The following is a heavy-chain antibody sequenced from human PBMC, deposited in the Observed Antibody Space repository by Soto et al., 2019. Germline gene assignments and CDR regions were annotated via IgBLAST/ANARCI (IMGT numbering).Heavy chain of an antibody. CDR3: ARDEEADPWYVLDY. CDR2: INRDGSET. D-gene: IGHD3-10*02. Sequence: PGGSLRLSCAASGFSFSDYWMHWVRQAPGKGLVWVSLINRDGSETKYADSVKGRFSISRDNARNTVSLQMDSLRAEDTGVYYCARDEEADPWYVLDYWGLGNLVTVSS. CDR1: GFSFSDYW. J-gene: IGHJ4*02. V-gene: IGHV3-74*03.